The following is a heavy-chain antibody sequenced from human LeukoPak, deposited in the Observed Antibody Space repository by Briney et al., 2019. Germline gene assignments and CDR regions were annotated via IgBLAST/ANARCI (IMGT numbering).Heavy chain of an antibody. J-gene: IGHJ4*02. CDR1: GYTLTELS. CDR3: LITMVRGVIPPHFDY. CDR2: FDPEDGET. D-gene: IGHD3-10*01. Sequence: EASVKVSCKVSGYTLTELSMHWVRQAPGKGLEWMGGFDPEDGETIYAQKFQGRVTMTEDTSTDTAYMELSSLRSEDTAVYYCLITMVRGVIPPHFDYWGQGTLVTVSS. V-gene: IGHV1-24*01.